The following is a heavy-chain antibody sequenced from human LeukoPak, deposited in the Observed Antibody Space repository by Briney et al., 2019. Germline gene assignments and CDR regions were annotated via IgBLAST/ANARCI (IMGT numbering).Heavy chain of an antibody. D-gene: IGHD2-2*01. J-gene: IGHJ4*02. CDR3: ARWCTSNTCYAVGGY. CDR1: GFTFSSYG. Sequence: GTLRLSCAASGFTFSSYGMNWVRQAPGKGLEWIGSIYHSGSTYYNPSLKSRVTISVDTSKNQFSLELTSVTAADTALYYCARWCTSNTCYAVGGYWGQGTLVTVSS. V-gene: IGHV4-38-2*01. CDR2: IYHSGST.